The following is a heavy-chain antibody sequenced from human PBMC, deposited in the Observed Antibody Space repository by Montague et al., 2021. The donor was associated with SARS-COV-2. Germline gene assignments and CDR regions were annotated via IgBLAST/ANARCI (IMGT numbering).Heavy chain of an antibody. CDR3: ARIRRVDDYVWGSYRYAPFDY. V-gene: IGHV2-70*01. CDR2: IDWDDDK. Sequence: VKPTQTLTLTCTFSGFSLSTSGMCVSWIRQPPGKALEWLALIDWDDDKYYSTSLKTRPTISKDTSKNQVVLTMTNMDPVDTATYYCARIRRVDDYVWGSYRYAPFDYWGQGTLVTVSS. CDR1: GFSLSTSGMC. D-gene: IGHD3-16*02. J-gene: IGHJ4*02.